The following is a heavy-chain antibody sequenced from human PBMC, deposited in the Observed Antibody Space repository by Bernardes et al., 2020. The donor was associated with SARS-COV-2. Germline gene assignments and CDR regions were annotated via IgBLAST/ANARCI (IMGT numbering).Heavy chain of an antibody. Sequence: SETLSLTCTVSGGSISSGGYYWSWIRQHPGKGLEWIGYIYYSGSTYYNPSLKSRVTISVDTSKNQFSLKLSSVTAADTAVYFCARDLGYYFDSSGYYRLGWYFDLWGRGTLVTVSS. D-gene: IGHD3-22*01. V-gene: IGHV4-31*03. J-gene: IGHJ2*01. CDR1: GGSISSGGYY. CDR3: ARDLGYYFDSSGYYRLGWYFDL. CDR2: IYYSGST.